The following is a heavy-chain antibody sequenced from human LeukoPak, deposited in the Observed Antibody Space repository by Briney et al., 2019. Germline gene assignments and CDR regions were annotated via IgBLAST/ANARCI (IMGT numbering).Heavy chain of an antibody. CDR3: ATSRTLDH. Sequence: PGGSLRLSCAAPGFTFSSYLMNWVRQAPGKGLEWVANIKQDGSEKYYVDSVKGRFTISRDNAKSSLYLQMNSLRVEDTAVYYCATSRTLDHWGQGTLVTVSS. CDR1: GFTFSSYL. J-gene: IGHJ4*02. V-gene: IGHV3-7*05. CDR2: IKQDGSEK.